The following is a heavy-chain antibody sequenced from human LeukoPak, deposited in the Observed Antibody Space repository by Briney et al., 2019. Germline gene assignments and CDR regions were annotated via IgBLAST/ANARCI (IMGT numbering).Heavy chain of an antibody. CDR1: GGSISSYH. CDR3: ARANSGYNYGVDY. V-gene: IGHV4-59*01. Sequence: SETLSLTCTVSGGSISSYHWSWIRQPPGKGLEWIGYIYYSGSTKYNPSLKSRVTISVDTSKNQFSLKLSSVIAADTAVYYCARANSGYNYGVDYWGQGTLVTVSS. J-gene: IGHJ4*02. D-gene: IGHD5-18*01. CDR2: IYYSGST.